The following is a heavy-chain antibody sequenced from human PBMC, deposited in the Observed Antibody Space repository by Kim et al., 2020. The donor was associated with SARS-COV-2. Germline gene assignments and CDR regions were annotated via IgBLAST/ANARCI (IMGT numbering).Heavy chain of an antibody. Sequence: SVKVSCKASGGTFSSYAISWVRQAPGQGLEWMGGIIPIFGTANYAQKFQGRVTITADESTSTAYMELSSLRSEDTAVYYCARVSETGSTPYYYYGMDVWGQGTTVTVSS. V-gene: IGHV1-69*13. D-gene: IGHD3-9*01. J-gene: IGHJ6*02. CDR1: GGTFSSYA. CDR3: ARVSETGSTPYYYYGMDV. CDR2: IIPIFGTA.